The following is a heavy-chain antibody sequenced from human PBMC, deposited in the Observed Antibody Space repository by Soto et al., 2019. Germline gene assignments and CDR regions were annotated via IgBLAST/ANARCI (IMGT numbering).Heavy chain of an antibody. V-gene: IGHV3-30*18. CDR3: AKEFGPWSRGFYYGLDV. CDR1: GFTFSSYG. CDR2: ISYDGSNK. D-gene: IGHD3-16*01. Sequence: QVQLVESGGGVVQPGRSLRLSCAASGFTFSSYGMHWVRQAPGKGLEWVAVISYDGSNKYYADSVKGRFTISRDNSRNTLYLQVNSLRAEDTGVYYCAKEFGPWSRGFYYGLDVWGQGTTVTVSS. J-gene: IGHJ6*02.